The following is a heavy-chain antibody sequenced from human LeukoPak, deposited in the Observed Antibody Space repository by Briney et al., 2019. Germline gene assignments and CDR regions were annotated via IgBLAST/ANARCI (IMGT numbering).Heavy chain of an antibody. CDR3: AKDAVRGKAPYYFDS. V-gene: IGHV4-59*01. J-gene: IGHJ4*02. CDR1: GGSISRYY. CDR2: IYYSGST. Sequence: PLETLSLTCTVSGGSISRYYWSWIRQPPGKGLEWIGYIYYSGSTNYNPSLKSRVTISVDTSKNQFSLKLSSVTAADTAVYYCAKDAVRGKAPYYFDSWGQGTLVTVSS. D-gene: IGHD3-10*01.